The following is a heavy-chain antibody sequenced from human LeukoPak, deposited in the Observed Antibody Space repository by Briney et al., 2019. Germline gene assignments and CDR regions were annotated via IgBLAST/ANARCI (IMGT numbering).Heavy chain of an antibody. D-gene: IGHD6-13*01. V-gene: IGHV3-23*01. CDR3: ARGYKGSSWYYFDY. CDR2: ISGSGGST. CDR1: GFTFSSYA. Sequence: GGSLRLSCAASGFTFSSYAMSWVRQAPGKGLEWVSAISGSGGSTYYADSVKGRFTISRHNSKNTLYLQMNSLRAEDTAVYYCARGYKGSSWYYFDYWGQGTLVTVSS. J-gene: IGHJ4*02.